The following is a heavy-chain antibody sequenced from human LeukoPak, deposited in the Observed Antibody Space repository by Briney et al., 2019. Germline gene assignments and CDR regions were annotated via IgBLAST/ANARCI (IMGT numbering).Heavy chain of an antibody. Sequence: SETLSLSCTVSGGSISSYYWSWIRQPPGKGLEWIGYIYYSGSTNYNPSLKSRVTISVDTSKNQFSLKLSSVTAADTAVYYCARGVLGNFDYWGQGTLVTVSS. CDR2: IYYSGST. CDR3: ARGVLGNFDY. D-gene: IGHD7-27*01. V-gene: IGHV4-59*01. CDR1: GGSISSYY. J-gene: IGHJ4*02.